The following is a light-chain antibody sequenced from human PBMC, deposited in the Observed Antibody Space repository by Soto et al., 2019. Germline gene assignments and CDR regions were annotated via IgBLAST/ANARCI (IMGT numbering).Light chain of an antibody. CDR2: DVS. CDR3: SSYTTSGARV. Sequence: QSALTQPASVSGSPGQSITISCTGTSSDVGGYKYVSWYQQHPGKAPKLMIYDVSNRPSGVFDRFSASKSGNTASLTISGLQAEDEADYYCSSYTTSGARVFGGGTKLTVL. J-gene: IGLJ2*01. V-gene: IGLV2-14*01. CDR1: SSDVGGYKY.